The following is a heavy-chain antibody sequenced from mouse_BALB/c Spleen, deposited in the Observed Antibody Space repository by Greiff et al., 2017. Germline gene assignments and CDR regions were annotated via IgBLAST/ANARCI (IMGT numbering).Heavy chain of an antibody. D-gene: IGHD1-1*01. CDR1: GFTFSSFG. CDR2: ISSGSSTI. J-gene: IGHJ2*01. CDR3: ARDYGSRVDY. Sequence: EVNVVESGGGLVQPGGSRKLSCAASGFTFSSFGMHWVRQAPEKGLEWVAYISSGSSTIYYADTVKGRFTISRDNPKNTLFLQMTSLRSEDTAMYYCARDYGSRVDYWGQGTTLTVSS. V-gene: IGHV5-17*02.